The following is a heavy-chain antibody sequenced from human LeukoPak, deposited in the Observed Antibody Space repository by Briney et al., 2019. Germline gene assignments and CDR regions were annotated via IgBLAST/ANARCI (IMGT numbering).Heavy chain of an antibody. D-gene: IGHD6-19*01. J-gene: IGHJ4*02. Sequence: GASVKVSCKASGYTFTSYGISWVRQAPGQGLEWMGWISAYNGNTNYAQKLQGRVTMTTDTSTSTAYMELRSLRSDDTAVYYCARDGYSSGWYDSGDYWGQGTLVTVSS. CDR3: ARDGYSSGWYDSGDY. V-gene: IGHV1-18*01. CDR2: ISAYNGNT. CDR1: GYTFTSYG.